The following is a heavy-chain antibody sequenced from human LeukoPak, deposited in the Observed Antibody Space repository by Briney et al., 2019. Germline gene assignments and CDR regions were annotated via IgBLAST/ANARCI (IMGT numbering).Heavy chain of an antibody. CDR3: ARVSGYCSSTSCYPSK. Sequence: GASVKVSCKASGYTFTSYAIHWVRQAPGQGLEWMGWINTNTGNPTYAQGFTGRFVFSLDTSVSTAYLQISSLKAEDTAVYFCARVSGYCSSTSCYPSKWGQGTLVTVSS. CDR1: GYTFTSYA. D-gene: IGHD2-2*01. V-gene: IGHV7-4-1*02. J-gene: IGHJ4*02. CDR2: INTNTGNP.